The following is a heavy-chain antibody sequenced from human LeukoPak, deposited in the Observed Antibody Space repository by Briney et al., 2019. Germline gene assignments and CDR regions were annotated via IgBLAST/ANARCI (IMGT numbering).Heavy chain of an antibody. CDR1: GGSISSYY. Sequence: SETLSLTCTVSGGSISSYYWSWIRQPPGKGLEWIGYIYYSGSTNYNPSIKCRVTISVDTSKNQLSLKLSSVTAADTAVYYCARQVGYYDSSGNPYYYYGMDVWGQGTTVTVSS. V-gene: IGHV4-59*08. CDR2: IYYSGST. J-gene: IGHJ6*02. D-gene: IGHD3-22*01. CDR3: ARQVGYYDSSGNPYYYYGMDV.